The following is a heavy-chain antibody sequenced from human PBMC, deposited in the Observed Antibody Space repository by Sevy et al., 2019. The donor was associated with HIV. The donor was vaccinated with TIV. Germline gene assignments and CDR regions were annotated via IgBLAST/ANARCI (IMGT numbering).Heavy chain of an antibody. CDR3: AKVGEYGSWRHLVEH. D-gene: IGHD2-8*02. CDR1: GFTFSSYA. Sequence: GGSLRLSCAASGFTFSSYAMSWVRQAPGKGLEWVSGVSRTGSITNYADSVKGRFTISRDNSKNTLYLQMNSLRADDTAVYYGAKVGEYGSWRHLVEHWGQGTLVTVSS. CDR2: VSRTGSIT. J-gene: IGHJ4*02. V-gene: IGHV3-23*01.